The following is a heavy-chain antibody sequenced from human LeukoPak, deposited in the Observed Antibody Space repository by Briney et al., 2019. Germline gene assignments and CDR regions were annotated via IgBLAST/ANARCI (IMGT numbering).Heavy chain of an antibody. CDR2: IYYSGST. J-gene: IGHJ5*02. CDR3: ARVAAAATGWFDP. Sequence: SETLSLTCTVSGGSISSSSYYWGWIRQPPGKGLEWIGNIYYSGSTYYNPSLKSRVTISADTSKNQFSLKLSSVTAADTAVYYCARVAAAATGWFDPWGQGTLVTVSS. D-gene: IGHD6-13*01. V-gene: IGHV4-39*07. CDR1: GGSISSSSYY.